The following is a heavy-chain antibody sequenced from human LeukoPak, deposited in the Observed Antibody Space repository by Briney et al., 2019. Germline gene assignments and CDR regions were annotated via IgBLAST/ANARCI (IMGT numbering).Heavy chain of an antibody. CDR2: ISYDGSNK. J-gene: IGHJ4*02. V-gene: IGHV3-30-3*01. CDR3: ATAPGVGSGWYAEGFDY. D-gene: IGHD6-19*01. Sequence: PGGSLRLSCAASGFTFSSYAMHWVRQAPGKGLEWVAVISYDGSNKYYADSVKGRFTISRDNSKNTLYLQMNSLRAEDTAVYYCATAPGVGSGWYAEGFDYWGQGTLVTVSS. CDR1: GFTFSSYA.